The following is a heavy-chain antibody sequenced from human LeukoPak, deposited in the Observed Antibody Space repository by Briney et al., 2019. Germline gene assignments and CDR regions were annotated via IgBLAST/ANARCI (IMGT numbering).Heavy chain of an antibody. CDR1: GFTFSTSW. J-gene: IGHJ4*02. D-gene: IGHD2-15*01. Sequence: PGGSLRLSCATSGFTFSTSWMHWVRQAPGKGLVWVSLINPDGSTINYADSVEGRFTISRDNAKNTVHLQMNSLRAEDTAVYFCVEGLGGSSDYWGQGTLVTVSS. CDR3: VEGLGGSSDY. V-gene: IGHV3-74*01. CDR2: INPDGSTI.